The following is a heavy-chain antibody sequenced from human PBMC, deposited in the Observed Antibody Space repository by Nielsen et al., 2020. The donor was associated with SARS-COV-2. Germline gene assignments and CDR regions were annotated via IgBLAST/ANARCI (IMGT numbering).Heavy chain of an antibody. Sequence: SVKVSCKASGGSFSSYAISWVRQAPGQGLEWMGRIIPLLDMADHGQQFQGRVTITADVSTSTAYMEFNSLRSEDTAIYYCARGGYSNSYRFDYWGQGTLLTVSS. V-gene: IGHV1-69*04. J-gene: IGHJ4*02. CDR1: GGSFSSYA. CDR2: IIPLLDMA. CDR3: ARGGYSNSYRFDY. D-gene: IGHD4-23*01.